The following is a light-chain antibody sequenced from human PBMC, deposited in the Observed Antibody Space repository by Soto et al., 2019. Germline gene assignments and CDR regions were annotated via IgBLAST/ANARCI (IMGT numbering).Light chain of an antibody. Sequence: QSALTQPASLSGSPGQSIAISCTGTSSDIGAYDYVSWFQQHPGKAPKLMISDVSKRPSGVPDRFSGSKSGNTASLTISGLQAEDEADYYCCSYAGTYTLWVFGGGTKVTVL. CDR3: CSYAGTYTLWV. CDR2: DVS. V-gene: IGLV2-11*01. J-gene: IGLJ3*02. CDR1: SSDIGAYDY.